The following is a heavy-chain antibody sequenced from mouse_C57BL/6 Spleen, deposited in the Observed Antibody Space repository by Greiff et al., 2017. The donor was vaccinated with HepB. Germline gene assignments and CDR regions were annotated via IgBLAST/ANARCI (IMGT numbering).Heavy chain of an antibody. Sequence: EVMLVESGPELVKPGDSVKISCKASGYSFTGYFMNWVMQSHGKSLEWIGRINPYNGDTFYNQKFKGKATLTVDKSSSTAHMELRSLTSEDSAVYYCARAGFSDFDYWGQGTTLTVSS. J-gene: IGHJ2*01. CDR2: INPYNGDT. CDR3: ARAGFSDFDY. V-gene: IGHV1-20*01. CDR1: GYSFTGYF.